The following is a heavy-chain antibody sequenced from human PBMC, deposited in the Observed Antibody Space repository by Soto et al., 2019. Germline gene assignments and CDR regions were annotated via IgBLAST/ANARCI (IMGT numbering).Heavy chain of an antibody. D-gene: IGHD3-3*01. CDR1: GYTFTSYA. Sequence: GASVKVSCKASGYTFTSYAMHWVRQAPGQRLEWMGWINAGNGNTKYSQKFQGRVTITRGTSASTAYMELSSLRSEDTAVYYCAREVVNYDFWSGYPPPFDYWGQGTLVTVSS. CDR3: AREVVNYDFWSGYPPPFDY. V-gene: IGHV1-3*01. CDR2: INAGNGNT. J-gene: IGHJ4*02.